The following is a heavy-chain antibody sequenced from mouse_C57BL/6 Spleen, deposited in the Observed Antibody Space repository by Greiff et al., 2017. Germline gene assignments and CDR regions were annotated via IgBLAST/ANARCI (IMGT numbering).Heavy chain of an antibody. Sequence: VQLQQPGAELVKPGASVKLSCKASGYTFTSYWMQWVKQRPGQGLEWIGEIDPSDSYTNYNQKFKGKATLTVDTSSSTAYMQLSSLTSEDSAVYYCATRGIITTVVAYYFDYWGQGTTLTVSS. CDR1: GYTFTSYW. D-gene: IGHD1-1*01. V-gene: IGHV1-50*01. J-gene: IGHJ2*01. CDR3: ATRGIITTVVAYYFDY. CDR2: IDPSDSYT.